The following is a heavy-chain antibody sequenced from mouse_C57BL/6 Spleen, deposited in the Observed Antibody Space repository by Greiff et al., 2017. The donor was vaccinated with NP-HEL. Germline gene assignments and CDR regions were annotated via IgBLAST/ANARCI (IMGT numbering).Heavy chain of an antibody. CDR1: GYAFTNYL. CDR2: INPGSGGT. V-gene: IGHV1-54*01. D-gene: IGHD1-1*02. J-gene: IGHJ1*03. CDR3: ARRVVRGYFDV. Sequence: QVQLQQSGAELVRPGTSVKVSCKASGYAFTNYLIEWVKQRPGQGLEWIGVINPGSGGTNYNEKFKGKATLTADKSSSTAYMQLSSLTSEDSAVYFCARRVVRGYFDVWGTGTTVTVSS.